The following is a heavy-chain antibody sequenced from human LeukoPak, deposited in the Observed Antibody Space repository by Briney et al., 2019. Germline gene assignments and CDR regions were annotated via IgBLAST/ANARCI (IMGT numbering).Heavy chain of an antibody. D-gene: IGHD2-2*01. CDR3: AREADIVVVPAAGDAFDI. CDR2: IYYSGST. J-gene: IGHJ3*02. V-gene: IGHV4-30-4*08. CDR1: GGSISSGDYY. Sequence: SETLSLTCTVSGGSISSGDYYWSWIRQPPGKGLEWIGYIYYSGSTYYNPSLKSRVTISVDTSKNQFSLKLSSVTAADTAVYYCAREADIVVVPAAGDAFDIWGQGTMVTVSS.